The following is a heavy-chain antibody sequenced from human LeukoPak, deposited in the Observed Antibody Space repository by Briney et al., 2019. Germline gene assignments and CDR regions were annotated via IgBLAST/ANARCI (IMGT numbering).Heavy chain of an antibody. V-gene: IGHV3-7*03. CDR1: GFTFSSYW. CDR3: AREGAPQTPLLWFGEHRGYFDY. D-gene: IGHD3-10*01. Sequence: PGGSLRLSCAASGFTFSSYWMSWVRQAPGKGLEWVANIKQDGSEKYYVDSVKGRFTISRDNAKNSLYLQMNSLRAEDTAVYYCAREGAPQTPLLWFGEHRGYFDYWGQGTLVTVSS. J-gene: IGHJ4*02. CDR2: IKQDGSEK.